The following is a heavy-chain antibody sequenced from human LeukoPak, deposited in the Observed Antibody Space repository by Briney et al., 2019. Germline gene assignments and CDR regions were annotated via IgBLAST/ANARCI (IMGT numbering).Heavy chain of an antibody. CDR3: ARDGFSGSYFYYYYYMDV. D-gene: IGHD1-26*01. J-gene: IGHJ6*03. Sequence: ASVKVSCKASGYTFTGYYMHWVRQAPGQGLEWMGWINPNSGGTNYAQKFQGRVTMTRDTSISTAYMELSRLRSDDTAVYYCARDGFSGSYFYYYYYMDVWGKGTTVTISS. CDR2: INPNSGGT. V-gene: IGHV1-2*02. CDR1: GYTFTGYY.